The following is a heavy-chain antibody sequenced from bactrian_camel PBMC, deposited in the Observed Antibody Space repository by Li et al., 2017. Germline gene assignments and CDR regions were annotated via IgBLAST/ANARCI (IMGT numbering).Heavy chain of an antibody. D-gene: IGHD6*01. CDR1: GFAFNTYW. CDR3: AKDTSSGSWYGRPFGY. J-gene: IGHJ6*01. CDR2: ITSTGGST. Sequence: QLVESGGGLVQTAGSLNLFCQASGFAFNTYWMSWVRQAPGKGLEWVSHITSTGGSTLYAESEKGRFTISRDNAKNTLYLQLNSLKTEDTAMYYCAKDTSSGSWYGRPFGYWGQGTQVTVS. V-gene: IGHV3S1*01.